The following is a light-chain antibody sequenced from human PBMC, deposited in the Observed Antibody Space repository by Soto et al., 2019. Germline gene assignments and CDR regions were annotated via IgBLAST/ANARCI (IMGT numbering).Light chain of an antibody. CDR2: SND. Sequence: QPVLTQPPPASATPGQRVTISCSGRSSDVGSNTVNWYQQFPGAAPKLLIYSNDQRPSGVPDRFSASKSGTSASLAISGLQSEDEADYYCATWDDSLFGHVFGTGTKVTVL. J-gene: IGLJ1*01. V-gene: IGLV1-44*01. CDR1: SSDVGSNT. CDR3: ATWDDSLFGHV.